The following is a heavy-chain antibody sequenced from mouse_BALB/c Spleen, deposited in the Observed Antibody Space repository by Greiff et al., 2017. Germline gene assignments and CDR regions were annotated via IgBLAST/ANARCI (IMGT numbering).Heavy chain of an antibody. CDR2: IYPYNGGT. CDR3: ARKEDWYYFDY. CDR1: GYTFTDYN. J-gene: IGHJ2*01. Sequence: EVQLQQSGPELVKPGASVKISCKASGYTFTDYNMHWVKQSHGKSLEWIGYIYPYNGGTGYNQKFKSKATLTVDNSSSTAYMELRSLTSEDSAVYYCARKEDWYYFDYWGQGTTLTVSS. V-gene: IGHV1S29*02. D-gene: IGHD4-1*01.